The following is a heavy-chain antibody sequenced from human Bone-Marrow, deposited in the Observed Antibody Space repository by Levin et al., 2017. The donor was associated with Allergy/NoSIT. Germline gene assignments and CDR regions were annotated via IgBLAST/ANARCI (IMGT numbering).Heavy chain of an antibody. V-gene: IGHV4-39*01. J-gene: IGHJ4*02. CDR1: GGSISDGTFY. Sequence: SQTLSLTCTVSGGSISDGTFYWGWIRQPPGKGLEWIGNIFYTGGTYYNPSLKSRATIPVETSENQFSLKLSSVTAADTAVYFCASDRGYSGYDSFDDWGQGTLVTVSS. D-gene: IGHD5-12*01. CDR3: ASDRGYSGYDSFDD. CDR2: IFYTGGT.